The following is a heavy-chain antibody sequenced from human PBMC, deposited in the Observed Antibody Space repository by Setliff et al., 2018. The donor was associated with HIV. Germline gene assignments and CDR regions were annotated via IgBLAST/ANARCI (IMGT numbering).Heavy chain of an antibody. D-gene: IGHD6-19*01. CDR1: GYTFTSDY. Sequence: ASVKVSCKASGYTFTSDYMHWVRQAPGQGLEWMGVINPINGDATFVRNFQGRGTMTRETSTKTVYMELSSLKFEDTAVYYCVRRGPRGLEVAALEFDSWGQGTLVTVSS. CDR3: VRRGPRGLEVAALEFDS. CDR2: INPINGDA. J-gene: IGHJ4*02. V-gene: IGHV1-46*01.